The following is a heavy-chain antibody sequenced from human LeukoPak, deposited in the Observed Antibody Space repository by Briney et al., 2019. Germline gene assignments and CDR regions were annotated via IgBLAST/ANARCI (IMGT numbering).Heavy chain of an antibody. CDR3: AKVLVVPPCY. CDR1: GFTFSSYA. Sequence: GGSLRLSCAACGFTFSSYAMSWMRQAPGKGLEWVSAGSGSGGSTYYADSVKGRFTISRDNSKNTLYLQVNSLRAEDTAVYYCAKVLVVPPCYWGQGTLVTVSS. D-gene: IGHD2-15*01. J-gene: IGHJ4*02. CDR2: GSGSGGST. V-gene: IGHV3-23*01.